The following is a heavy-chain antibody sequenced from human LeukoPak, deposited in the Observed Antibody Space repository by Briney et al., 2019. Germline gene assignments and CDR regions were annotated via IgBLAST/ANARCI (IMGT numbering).Heavy chain of an antibody. D-gene: IGHD3-22*01. J-gene: IGHJ4*02. V-gene: IGHV3-9*01. CDR3: AKSEYYYDSSGYYTFDY. Sequence: PGRSLRLSCAASGFTFDDYAMHWVRQAPGKGLEWVSGISWNSGSIGYADSVKGRFTISRDNAKNSLYLQMNSLRAEDTALYYCAKSEYYYDSSGYYTFDYWGQGILVTVSS. CDR2: ISWNSGSI. CDR1: GFTFDDYA.